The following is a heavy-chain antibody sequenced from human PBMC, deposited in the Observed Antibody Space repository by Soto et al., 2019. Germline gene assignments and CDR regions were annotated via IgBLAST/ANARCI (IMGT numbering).Heavy chain of an antibody. V-gene: IGHV5-51*01. D-gene: IGHD1-1*01. CDR2: IYPGDSDT. CDR1: GYSFTSYW. Sequence: PGESLKISCKGSGYSFTSYWIGWVLQIPWKGLEWMGIIYPGDSDTRYSPSFQGQVTISADKSISTAYLQWSSLKASDTAMYYCARGLRRYSCHYYYYGMDVWGQGTTVTVSS. J-gene: IGHJ6*02. CDR3: ARGLRRYSCHYYYYGMDV.